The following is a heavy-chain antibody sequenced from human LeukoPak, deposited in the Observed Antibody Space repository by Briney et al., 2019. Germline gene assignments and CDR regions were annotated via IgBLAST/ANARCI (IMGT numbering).Heavy chain of an antibody. CDR3: ACLAYYMDV. CDR1: GESFVGPY. CDR2: INHDGGT. V-gene: IGHV4-34*01. J-gene: IGHJ6*03. Sequence: SETLSLTCAVYGESFVGPYWSWILQPPGKGLEWIGQINHDGGTTYNPSLKSRLTISGDTSKNQFSLRLTSVTAADTAVYYCACLAYYMDVWGKGTTVTVSS.